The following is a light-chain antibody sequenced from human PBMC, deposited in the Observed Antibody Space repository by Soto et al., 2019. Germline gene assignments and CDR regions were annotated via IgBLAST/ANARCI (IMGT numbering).Light chain of an antibody. J-gene: IGKJ5*01. CDR2: GAS. CDR3: LQDYNYPYT. Sequence: AIQMTQSPSSLSASLGDRVTITCPASQGIRNDLGWYQQKPGKAPKFLIYGASSLQSGVPSRFSGSGSGTDFTLTINSLQPEDFATYYCLQDYNYPYTFGQGTRLEIK. CDR1: QGIRND. V-gene: IGKV1-6*01.